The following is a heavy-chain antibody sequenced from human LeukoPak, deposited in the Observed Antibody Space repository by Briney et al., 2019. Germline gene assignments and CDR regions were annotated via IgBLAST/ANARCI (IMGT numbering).Heavy chain of an antibody. J-gene: IGHJ4*02. CDR1: GFTFSSYE. D-gene: IGHD6-19*01. CDR3: ARAARYSSGWPFFDY. CDR2: ISSSGSTI. V-gene: IGHV3-48*03. Sequence: GGSLRLSCAASGFTFSSYEMNWVRQAPGKGLEWVSYISSSGSTIYYADSVKGRFTISRDNAKNSLYLQMNSLRAEDTAVYYCARAARYSSGWPFFDYWGQGTLVTVSS.